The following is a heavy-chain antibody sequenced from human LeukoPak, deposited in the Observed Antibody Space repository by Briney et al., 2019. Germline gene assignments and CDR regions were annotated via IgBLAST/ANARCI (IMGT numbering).Heavy chain of an antibody. J-gene: IGHJ1*01. CDR3: AEDRYSYAFEYFQH. V-gene: IGHV3-30*18. D-gene: IGHD5-18*01. CDR2: ISYDGSNK. CDR1: GFTFSSYG. Sequence: GGSLRLSCAASGFTFSSYGMHWVRQAPGKGLEWVAVISYDGSNKYNADSVKGRFTISRDNSKNTLYLQMNSLRAEDTAVYYCAEDRYSYAFEYFQHWGQGTLVTVSS.